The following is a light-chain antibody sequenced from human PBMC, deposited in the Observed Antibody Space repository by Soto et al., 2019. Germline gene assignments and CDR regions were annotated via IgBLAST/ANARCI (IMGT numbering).Light chain of an antibody. CDR1: QSVSSTN. J-gene: IGKJ2*01. CDR2: GTS. Sequence: EIVLTQSPGTLSLSPGERATLSCRASQSVSSTNLAWYQQKPGQAPRLLIYGTSTRATGIPDRFSGSGSGTDFTLTISRLEPEDFTVYYCQQYGSSPRYTFGQGNKLEIK. CDR3: QQYGSSPRYT. V-gene: IGKV3-20*01.